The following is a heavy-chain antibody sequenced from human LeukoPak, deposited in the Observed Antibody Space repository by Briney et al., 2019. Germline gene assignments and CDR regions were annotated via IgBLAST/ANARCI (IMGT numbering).Heavy chain of an antibody. CDR3: ARDRGPEYGDYGGPFDN. CDR2: IYYSGST. D-gene: IGHD4-17*01. J-gene: IGHJ4*02. Sequence: SETLSLTCTVSGGSISSGGYYWSWIRQHPGKGLEWIGYIYYSGSTYYNPALKSRVAISVDTSKNQFSLKLSSVTAADTAVYYCARDRGPEYGDYGGPFDNWGQGTLDTVSS. V-gene: IGHV4-31*03. CDR1: GGSISSGGYY.